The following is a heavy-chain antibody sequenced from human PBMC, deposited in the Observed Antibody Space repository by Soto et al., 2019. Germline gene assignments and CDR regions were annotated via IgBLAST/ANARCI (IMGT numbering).Heavy chain of an antibody. J-gene: IGHJ4*02. D-gene: IGHD6-19*01. CDR3: AKERSSGWSFDY. CDR2: ISGSGDST. CDR1: GFTFSPYA. Sequence: EVQLLESGGGLVQPGGSLRLSCAASGFTFSPYAMNWVRQAPGKGLEWVSGISGSGDSTYYADSVKGRFTVSRDNSKNRLYLQMNSLRAEDTAVFYCAKERSSGWSFDYWGQGTLVTVSS. V-gene: IGHV3-23*01.